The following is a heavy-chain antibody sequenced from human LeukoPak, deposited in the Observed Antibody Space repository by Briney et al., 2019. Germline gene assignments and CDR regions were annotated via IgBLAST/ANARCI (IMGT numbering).Heavy chain of an antibody. CDR2: ISYDGSNK. D-gene: IGHD1-26*01. CDR1: GFTFSSYA. CDR3: ARDHNSGNYPNYHFDF. J-gene: IGHJ4*02. Sequence: GGSLRLSCAATGFTFSSYAIHWVRQAPGKGLEWVAVISYDGSNKYYADSVKGRFTISRDNSKNTLYLQMNSLRAEDTAVYFCARDHNSGNYPNYHFDFWGQGTLVTVSS. V-gene: IGHV3-30-3*01.